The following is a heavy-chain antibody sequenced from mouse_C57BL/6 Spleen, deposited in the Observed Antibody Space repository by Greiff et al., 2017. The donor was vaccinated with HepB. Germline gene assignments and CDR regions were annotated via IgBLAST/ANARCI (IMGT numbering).Heavy chain of an antibody. Sequence: VQLQQPGAELVRPGSSVKLSCKASGYTFTSYWMHWVKQRPIQGLEWIGNIDPSDSETHYNQKFKDKATLTVDKSSSTAYMQLSSLTSEDSAVYYCARSRTSYYFDYWGQGTTLTVSS. J-gene: IGHJ2*01. CDR3: ARSRTSYYFDY. CDR2: IDPSDSET. CDR1: GYTFTSYW. V-gene: IGHV1-52*01.